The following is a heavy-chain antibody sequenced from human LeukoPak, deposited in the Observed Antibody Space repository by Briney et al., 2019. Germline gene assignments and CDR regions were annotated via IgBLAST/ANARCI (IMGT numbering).Heavy chain of an antibody. CDR2: ICYDGSNK. D-gene: IGHD1-1*01. J-gene: IGHJ5*02. V-gene: IGHV3-33*01. CDR3: ARDYLQLERRSRPWFDP. Sequence: GGSLRLSCAASGFTFSIYGMHWVRQAPGKGPEWVADICYDGSNKYYAYPMKRRFTISRDNSKNTLYLQMNSLRAEDTAVYYCARDYLQLERRSRPWFDPWGQGTLVTVSS. CDR1: GFTFSIYG.